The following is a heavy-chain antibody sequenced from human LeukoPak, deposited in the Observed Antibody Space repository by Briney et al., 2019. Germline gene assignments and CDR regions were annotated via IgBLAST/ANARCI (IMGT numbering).Heavy chain of an antibody. CDR2: IYYSGST. J-gene: IGHJ4*02. CDR3: ARVNDFWSGYYTERGGFDY. Sequence: PSETLSLTCTVSGGSISSYYWSWIRQPPGKGLEWIGYIYYSGSTNYNPSLKSRVTISVDTSKNQFSLKLSSVTAADTAVYYCARVNDFWSGYYTERGGFDYWGQGTLGTVSS. D-gene: IGHD3-3*01. CDR1: GGSISSYY. V-gene: IGHV4-59*01.